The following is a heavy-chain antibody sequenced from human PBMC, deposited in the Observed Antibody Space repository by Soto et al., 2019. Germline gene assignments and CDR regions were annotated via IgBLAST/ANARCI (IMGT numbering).Heavy chain of an antibody. CDR2: MYYRGAT. J-gene: IGHJ4*02. D-gene: IGHD3-16*01. CDR1: GGSISSISYY. CDR3: ARHAAYDSVWGKSDGSDY. Sequence: QLQLQESGPGLVKPSETLSLACTVSGGSISSISYYWDWIRQPPGKGLEWIGSMYYRGATYHNPSLQTRVTLSVDTSKNRFSLHLSSATAADTAVYYCARHAAYDSVWGKSDGSDYWGQGTLVTVS. V-gene: IGHV4-39*01.